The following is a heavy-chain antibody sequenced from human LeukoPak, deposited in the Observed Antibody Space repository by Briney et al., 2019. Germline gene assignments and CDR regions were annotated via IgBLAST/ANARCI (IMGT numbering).Heavy chain of an antibody. V-gene: IGHV1-8*03. CDR3: ARAGSSSLFYYYMDV. CDR2: MNPNSGST. CDR1: GYTFTTYD. J-gene: IGHJ6*03. Sequence: ASVKVSCKASGYTFTTYDINWVRQGPGQGLEWMGWMNPNSGSTGYAQNFQGRVTITRNTSINTAYMELSSLRSEDTAVYYCARAGSSSLFYYYMDVWGKGTTVTVSS. D-gene: IGHD2-15*01.